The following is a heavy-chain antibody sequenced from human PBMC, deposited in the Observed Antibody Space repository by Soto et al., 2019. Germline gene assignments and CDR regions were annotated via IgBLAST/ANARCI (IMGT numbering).Heavy chain of an antibody. J-gene: IGHJ6*02. CDR3: ARGSISPRHDYYGMDV. Sequence: XGSLRLSCVASGFTFSSYWMHWVRRAPGKGLVWVSRINSDGSSTGYVQSVKGRITISRDNAKNTLYLQMNSLRAEDTAVYYCARGSISPRHDYYGMDVWGQGTTVTVSS. CDR2: INSDGSST. CDR1: GFTFSSYW. D-gene: IGHD2-2*01. V-gene: IGHV3-74*01.